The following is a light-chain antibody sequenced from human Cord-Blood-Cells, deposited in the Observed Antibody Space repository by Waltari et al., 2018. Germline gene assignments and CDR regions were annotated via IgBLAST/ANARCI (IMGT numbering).Light chain of an antibody. CDR1: SSDVGGYTY. CDR2: DVS. J-gene: IGLJ2*01. CDR3: SSYTSSSTRV. Sequence: QSALTQPASVSGSPGQSITISCTGTSSDVGGYTYVSWYQQHPGKAPKLMSYDVSNRPAAGSNRFSGSKSGNTASLTISGLQAEDEADYYCSSYTSSSTRVFGGGTKLTVL. V-gene: IGLV2-14*01.